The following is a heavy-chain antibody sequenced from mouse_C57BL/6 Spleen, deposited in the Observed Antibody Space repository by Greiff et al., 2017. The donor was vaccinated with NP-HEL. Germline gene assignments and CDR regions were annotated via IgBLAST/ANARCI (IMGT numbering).Heavy chain of an antibody. V-gene: IGHV5-17*01. CDR1: GFTFSDYG. Sequence: EVQLVESGGGLVKPGGSLKLSCAASGFTFSDYGMHWVRQAPEKGLEWVAYISSGSSTIYYADTVKGRFTISRDNAKNTLFLQMTSLRSEDTAMYYCARRWLPYYYAMDYWGQGTSVTGSS. CDR2: ISSGSSTI. D-gene: IGHD2-2*01. CDR3: ARRWLPYYYAMDY. J-gene: IGHJ4*01.